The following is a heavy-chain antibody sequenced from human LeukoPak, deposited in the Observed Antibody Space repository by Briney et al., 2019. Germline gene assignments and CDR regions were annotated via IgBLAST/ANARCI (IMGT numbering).Heavy chain of an antibody. CDR1: GYIFTNYL. D-gene: IGHD3-22*01. CDR2: IYPGDSDT. CDR3: ARQATNYDSSGYYSYYFDY. Sequence: GESLKISCKGSGYIFTNYLIGWVRQVPGKGLEWMGIIYPGDSDTRYSPSFQGQVTISADKSINTAYLQWSGLKASDTAMYYCARQATNYDSSGYYSYYFDYWGQGTLVTVST. V-gene: IGHV5-51*01. J-gene: IGHJ4*02.